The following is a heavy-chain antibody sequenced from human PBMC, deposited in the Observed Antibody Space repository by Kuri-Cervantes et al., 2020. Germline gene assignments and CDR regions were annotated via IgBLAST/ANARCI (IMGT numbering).Heavy chain of an antibody. CDR1: GFTFSDYY. J-gene: IGHJ4*02. D-gene: IGHD4-23*01. CDR3: ARSTTVVQRGAGY. V-gene: IGHV3-11*04. Sequence: GESLKISCAASGFTFSDYYMSWIRQAPGKGLEWVSYISSSGSTIYYADSVKGRFTISRDNAKNSLYLQMNSLRAEDTAAYYCARSTTVVQRGAGYWGQGTLVTVSS. CDR2: ISSSGSTI.